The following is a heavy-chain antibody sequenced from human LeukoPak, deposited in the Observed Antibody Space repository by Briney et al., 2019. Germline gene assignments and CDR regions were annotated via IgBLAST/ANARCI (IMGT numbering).Heavy chain of an antibody. CDR3: ARGFDYYGSTYYFDY. Sequence: GSLRLSCAASGFTFSSYSMNWVRQAPGKGLEWVSSISSSSSYIYYADSVKGRFTISRDNAKNSLYLQMNSLRAEDTAVYYCARGFDYYGSTYYFDYWGQGTLVTVSS. CDR2: ISSSSSYI. J-gene: IGHJ4*02. CDR1: GFTFSSYS. V-gene: IGHV3-21*01. D-gene: IGHD3-10*01.